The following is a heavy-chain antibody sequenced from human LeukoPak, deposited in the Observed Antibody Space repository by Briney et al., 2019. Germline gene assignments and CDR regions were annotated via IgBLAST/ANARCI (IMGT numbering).Heavy chain of an antibody. V-gene: IGHV4-61*02. Sequence: PSETLSLTCTVSGGSISSGSYYWTWIRQPAGKGLEWIGRIYTSGSTNYNPSLKSRVTIPMDTSKNQFSLILSSVTAADTAVYYCARVNYSDSSRRPFDSWGQGTLVTVSS. CDR3: ARVNYSDSSRRPFDS. CDR1: GGSISSGSYY. CDR2: IYTSGST. J-gene: IGHJ4*02. D-gene: IGHD3-22*01.